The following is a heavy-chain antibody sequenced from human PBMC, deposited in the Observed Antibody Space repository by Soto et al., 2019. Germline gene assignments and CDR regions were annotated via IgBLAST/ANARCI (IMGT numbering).Heavy chain of an antibody. D-gene: IGHD6-13*01. CDR3: ARAIAAAGTIWFDP. J-gene: IGHJ5*02. Sequence: SETLSLTCTVSGGSINTFYWSWVRQPAGKGLEWIGRIFSSGSTSFNPSLESRVAMSVDTSKNHFSLNLSSVTAADMAVYYCARAIAAAGTIWFDPWGQGTLVTVSS. CDR1: GGSINTFY. V-gene: IGHV4-4*07. CDR2: IFSSGST.